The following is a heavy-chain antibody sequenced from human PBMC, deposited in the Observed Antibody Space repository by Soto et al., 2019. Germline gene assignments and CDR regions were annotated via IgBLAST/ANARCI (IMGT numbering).Heavy chain of an antibody. D-gene: IGHD6-13*01. CDR1: GGSIRSYY. CDR2: IYYSGYT. J-gene: IGHJ4*02. V-gene: IGHV4-59*01. CDR3: ARGAEAVAGVFDS. Sequence: QVQLQESGPGLVKPSETLSLTCTVSGGSIRSYYWSWIRQPPGKGLEWIGFIYYSGYTDYNPSLTSRVTISVDTSKNQFSLKLSSVTAADTAMYYCARGAEAVAGVFDSWGQGTLVTVSS.